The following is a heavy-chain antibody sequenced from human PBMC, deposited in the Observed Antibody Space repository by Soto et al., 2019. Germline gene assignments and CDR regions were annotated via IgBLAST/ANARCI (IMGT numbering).Heavy chain of an antibody. Sequence: SETLSLTCAVSSGSISSSNWWSWVRQPPGKGLEWIGEIYHSGSTNYKPSLKSRVTISVDKSKNQFSLKLSSVTAADTAVYYCARRDYGSGSLDYWGQGTLVTVSS. J-gene: IGHJ4*02. V-gene: IGHV4-4*02. CDR2: IYHSGST. D-gene: IGHD3-10*01. CDR1: SGSISSSNW. CDR3: ARRDYGSGSLDY.